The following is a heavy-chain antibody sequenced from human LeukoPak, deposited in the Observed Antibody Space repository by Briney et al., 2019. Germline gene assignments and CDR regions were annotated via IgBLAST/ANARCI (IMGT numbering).Heavy chain of an antibody. D-gene: IGHD3-10*01. CDR1: GGIFSSYA. Sequence: SVKVSCKASGGIFSSYAISWVRQAPGQGLEWMGGIIPIFGTANYAQKFQGRVTITADKSTSTAYMELSSLRSEDTAVYCCARGGESNYGSGNYYKAYYYYYYMDVWGKGTTVTVSS. V-gene: IGHV1-69*06. J-gene: IGHJ6*03. CDR2: IIPIFGTA. CDR3: ARGGESNYGSGNYYKAYYYYYYMDV.